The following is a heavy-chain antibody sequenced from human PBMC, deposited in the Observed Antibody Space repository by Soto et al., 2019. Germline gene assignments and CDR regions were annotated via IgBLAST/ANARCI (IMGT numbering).Heavy chain of an antibody. Sequence: GSLRLSCAASGFTFSSYGMHWVRQAPGKGLEWVALISYDGSVKYYADSVKGRFTISRDNSKNTLNLQMNSLRTEDTAVYYCAKDPGVGAMGFDSWGQGTLVTVSS. CDR2: ISYDGSVK. CDR1: GFTFSSYG. D-gene: IGHD1-26*01. J-gene: IGHJ4*02. CDR3: AKDPGVGAMGFDS. V-gene: IGHV3-30*18.